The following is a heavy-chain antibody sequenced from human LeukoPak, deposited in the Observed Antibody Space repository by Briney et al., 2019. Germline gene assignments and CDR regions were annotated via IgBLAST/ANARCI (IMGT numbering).Heavy chain of an antibody. V-gene: IGHV1-69*13. CDR2: IISIFGTA. CDR1: GGTFSSYA. D-gene: IGHD3-10*01. CDR3: ARDYYGSGSYYTPYYFDY. J-gene: IGHJ4*02. Sequence: SVKVSCKASGGTFSSYAISWVRQAPGQGLEWMGGIISIFGTANYAQKFQGRVTITADESTSTAYMELSSLRSEDTAVYYCARDYYGSGSYYTPYYFDYWGQGTLVTVSS.